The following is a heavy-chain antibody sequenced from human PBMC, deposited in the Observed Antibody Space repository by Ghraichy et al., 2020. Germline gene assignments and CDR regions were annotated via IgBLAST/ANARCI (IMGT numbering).Heavy chain of an antibody. CDR1: GFTFSSYS. CDR2: ITSGGNTI. CDR3: ARDHIGDSWYSAYDY. J-gene: IGHJ4*02. Sequence: GGSLRLSCAASGFTFSSYSMNWVRQAPGKGLEWVSFITSGGNTIHYADSVRGRFTVSRDNARNSLYLQMNSLRDEDTAVYYCARDHIGDSWYSAYDYWGQGTLVTVSS. D-gene: IGHD6-13*01. V-gene: IGHV3-48*02.